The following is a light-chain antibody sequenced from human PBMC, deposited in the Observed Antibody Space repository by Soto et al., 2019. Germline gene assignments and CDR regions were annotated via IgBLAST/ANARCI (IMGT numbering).Light chain of an antibody. CDR1: QSVSSN. CDR2: RAS. V-gene: IGKV3-15*01. CDR3: QQYNNWPT. Sequence: DILMTQSPATLSLSPGGRSTISCRASQSVSSNLAWYQQKPGQAPRLLIQRASTRATGIPDRFSGSGSGTEFTLTISSLQSEDFAIYYCQQYNNWPTCGQGNKGDIK. J-gene: IGKJ1*01.